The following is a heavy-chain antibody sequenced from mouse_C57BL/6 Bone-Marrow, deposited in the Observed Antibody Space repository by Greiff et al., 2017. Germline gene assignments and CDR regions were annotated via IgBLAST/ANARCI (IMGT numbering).Heavy chain of an antibody. V-gene: IGHV1-80*01. J-gene: IGHJ3*01. CDR2: IFPGDGDT. Sequence: VKLQESGAELVKPGASVKISCKASGYAFRSYWMNWVKQRPGKGLEWIGQIFPGDGDTKYNGKFKGKATLTADKSSSTAYMQIRILTSAASAVYFCSRGAYWGQGTLVTVSA. CDR1: GYAFRSYW. CDR3: SRGAY.